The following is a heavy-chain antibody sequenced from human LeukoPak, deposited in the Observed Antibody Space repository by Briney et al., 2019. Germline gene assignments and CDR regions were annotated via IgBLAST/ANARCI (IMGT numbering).Heavy chain of an antibody. D-gene: IGHD3-9*01. V-gene: IGHV3-11*01. CDR3: ARDWVDWFSFDP. CDR1: GFTLSDYY. Sequence: GGSLRLSCAASGFTLSDYYMSWIRQAPGKGLEWVSYISSSGSTIYYADSVKGRFTISRDNAKNSLYLQMNSLRAEDTAVYYCARDWVDWFSFDPWGQGTLVTVSS. J-gene: IGHJ5*02. CDR2: ISSSGSTI.